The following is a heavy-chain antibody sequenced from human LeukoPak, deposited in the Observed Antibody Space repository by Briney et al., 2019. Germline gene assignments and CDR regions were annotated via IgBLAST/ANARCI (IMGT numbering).Heavy chain of an antibody. CDR2: IYSDATT. CDR1: GFTVNSNY. Sequence: GGSLRLSCAASGFTVNSNYMSWVRQATGKGLECVSVIYSDATTYYADSVKGRFTISRDNSKNTVYLQMNSLRADDTAVYFCARAREMGTTTGVDYWRQGTLVTVSS. D-gene: IGHD1-26*01. J-gene: IGHJ4*02. V-gene: IGHV3-53*01. CDR3: ARAREMGTTTGVDY.